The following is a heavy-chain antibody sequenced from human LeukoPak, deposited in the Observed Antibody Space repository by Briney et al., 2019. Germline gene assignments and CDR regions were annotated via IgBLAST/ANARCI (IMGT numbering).Heavy chain of an antibody. D-gene: IGHD3-16*01. V-gene: IGHV1-18*04. Sequence: ASVKVSCKASGYTFTEYSLHWVRQAPGQGLEWMGWISGSSSNTNYAQRLQGRVTMTTDTSTTTAYMELRSLRSDDTAVYYCARATGTWGHDGFDIWGQGTMVTVSS. CDR2: ISGSSSNT. CDR3: ARATGTWGHDGFDI. J-gene: IGHJ3*02. CDR1: GYTFTEYS.